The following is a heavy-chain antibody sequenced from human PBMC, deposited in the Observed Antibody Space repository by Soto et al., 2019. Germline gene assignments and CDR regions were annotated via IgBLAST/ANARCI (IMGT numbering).Heavy chain of an antibody. D-gene: IGHD3-10*01. CDR1: GYTFSTYG. CDR3: ARGKGMEENYFYYGMDI. Sequence: QVQVVQSGAEVKKPGASVKVSCKASGYTFSTYGMHWVRQAPGQSLEWMGWLNGGTGQTRYSQRFQDRVIITGDTSVSTGYMELRSLRSEDTAVYYCARGKGMEENYFYYGMDIWGQGTTVTVSS. CDR2: LNGGTGQT. V-gene: IGHV1-3*01. J-gene: IGHJ6*02.